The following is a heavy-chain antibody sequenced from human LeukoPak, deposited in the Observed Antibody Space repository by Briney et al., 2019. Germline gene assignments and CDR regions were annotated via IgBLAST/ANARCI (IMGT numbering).Heavy chain of an antibody. CDR3: TRVENIGMDV. V-gene: IGHV3-48*03. Sequence: GSLRLSCAASGFTFSSYEMNWVRQAPGKGLEWLSYISGNGRTIYYADSVRGRFTIPRDNARNSLYLQMKSLRADDTAVYYCTRVENIGMDVWGQGTTVTVSS. CDR1: GFTFSSYE. CDR2: ISGNGRTI. J-gene: IGHJ6*02. D-gene: IGHD1/OR15-1a*01.